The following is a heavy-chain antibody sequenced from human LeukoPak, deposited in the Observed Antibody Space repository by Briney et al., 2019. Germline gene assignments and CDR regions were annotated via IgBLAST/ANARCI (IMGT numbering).Heavy chain of an antibody. CDR1: GFTFSSYK. J-gene: IGHJ4*02. D-gene: IGHD3-9*01. V-gene: IGHV3-21*06. Sequence: GGSLRLSCAASGFTFSSYKMTWVRQAPGRGLEWVSSINGGVGDVYYADSVKGRFTVSRDNAKNSLYLQMNSLRAEDTALYYCARGHYDILTGNYKLIPDFWGQGTLVTVSS. CDR3: ARGHYDILTGNYKLIPDF. CDR2: INGGVGDV.